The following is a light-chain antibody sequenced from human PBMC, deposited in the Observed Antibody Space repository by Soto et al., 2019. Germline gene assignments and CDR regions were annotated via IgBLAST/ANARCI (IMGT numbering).Light chain of an antibody. V-gene: IGLV1-44*01. CDR1: SSNIGSNT. Sequence: QLVLTQPPSASGTPGQRVTISCSGSSSNIGSNTVNWYQQLPGTAPKLLIYYNNQRPSGVPDRFSGSKSGTSASLAISGLQSEDEAHYYCAAWDDSLYGWVFGGGTKLTVL. CDR2: YNN. J-gene: IGLJ3*02. CDR3: AAWDDSLYGWV.